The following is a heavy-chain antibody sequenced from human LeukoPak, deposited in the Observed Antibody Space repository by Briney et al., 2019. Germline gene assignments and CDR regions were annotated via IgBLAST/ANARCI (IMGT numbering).Heavy chain of an antibody. J-gene: IGHJ6*03. CDR2: IYYSGST. Sequence: SETLSLTCTVSGGSISSYYWSWIRQPPGKGLEWIGYIYYSGSTNYNPSLKSRVTISVDTSKNQFSLKLSSVTGADTAVYYCARVDYDFWSGYSHYYYYMDVWGKGTTVTVSS. V-gene: IGHV4-59*01. D-gene: IGHD3-3*01. CDR3: ARVDYDFWSGYSHYYYYMDV. CDR1: GGSISSYY.